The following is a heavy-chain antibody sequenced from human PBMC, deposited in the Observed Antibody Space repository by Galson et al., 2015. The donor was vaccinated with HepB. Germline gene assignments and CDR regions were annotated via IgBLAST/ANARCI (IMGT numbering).Heavy chain of an antibody. V-gene: IGHV3-30*03. CDR1: GFTFSSYG. CDR3: ARGREFWNDYYAVSPFDY. J-gene: IGHJ4*02. D-gene: IGHD3-3*01. CDR2: ISYDGSEK. Sequence: SLRLSCAASGFTFSSYGMHYVRQAPGKGLEWVAVISYDGSEKYYADSVKGRFTISRDNSKNTLYLQMNSLRPEDTAVYYCARGREFWNDYYAVSPFDYWGQGTLVTVSS.